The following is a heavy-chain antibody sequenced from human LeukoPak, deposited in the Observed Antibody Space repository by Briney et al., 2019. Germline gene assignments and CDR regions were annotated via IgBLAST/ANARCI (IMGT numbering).Heavy chain of an antibody. Sequence: PSETLSLTCTVSDGSISSSSYYWGWIRQPPGKGLEWIGSIYYSGSTYYNTSLKSRVTISVDTSKNQFSLKLSSVTAADTAVYYCARRSSSGWYLDYWGQGTLVTVSS. CDR1: DGSISSSSYY. J-gene: IGHJ4*02. CDR3: ARRSSSGWYLDY. CDR2: IYYSGST. D-gene: IGHD6-19*01. V-gene: IGHV4-39*01.